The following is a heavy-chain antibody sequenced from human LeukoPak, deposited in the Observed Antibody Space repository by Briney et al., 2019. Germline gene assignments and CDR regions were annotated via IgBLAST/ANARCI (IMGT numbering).Heavy chain of an antibody. CDR1: KFNFHNYG. CDR2: ISGNGGST. Sequence: PGGSLRLSCTTPKFNFHNYGLTWVRQAPGKELEWVSSISGNGGSTQYAASVQGRFTVSRDNSRNTLYLQMNSLRAEDTAVYYCAKDPNGDYIGAFDIWGQGTMVTVSS. CDR3: AKDPNGDYIGAFDI. V-gene: IGHV3-23*01. D-gene: IGHD4-17*01. J-gene: IGHJ3*02.